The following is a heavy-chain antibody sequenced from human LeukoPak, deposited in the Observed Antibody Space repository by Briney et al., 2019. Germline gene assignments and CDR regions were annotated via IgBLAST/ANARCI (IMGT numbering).Heavy chain of an antibody. CDR2: IYSGGST. CDR1: GFTVSSNY. D-gene: IGHD2-2*01. CDR3: ARSSTTPYAFDI. V-gene: IGHV3-53*01. Sequence: GGSLRLSCAASGFTVSSNYMSWVRQAPGKGLEWVSVIYSGGSTYYADSVKGRSTISRDNAKNSLYLQMNSLRAEDTAVYYCARSSTTPYAFDIWGQGTMVTVSS. J-gene: IGHJ3*02.